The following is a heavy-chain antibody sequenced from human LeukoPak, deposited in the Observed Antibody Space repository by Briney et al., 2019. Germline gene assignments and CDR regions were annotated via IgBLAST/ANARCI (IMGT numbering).Heavy chain of an antibody. CDR1: GFTFSSYG. V-gene: IGHV3-30*18. Sequence: GGSLRLSCAASGFTFSSYGMHWVRQAPGKGLEGVAVISYDGSNKYYADSVKGRFTISRDNSKNTLYLQMNSLRAEDTAVYYCAKSPAGELLGYWGQGTLVTVSS. D-gene: IGHD1-26*01. CDR3: AKSPAGELLGY. J-gene: IGHJ4*02. CDR2: ISYDGSNK.